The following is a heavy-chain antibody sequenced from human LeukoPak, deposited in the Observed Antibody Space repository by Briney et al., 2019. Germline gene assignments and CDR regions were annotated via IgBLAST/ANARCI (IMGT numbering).Heavy chain of an antibody. CDR1: GGSISSGGYY. D-gene: IGHD1-26*01. J-gene: IGHJ4*02. Sequence: SQTLSLTCTVSGGSISSGGYYWSWIRQPPGKGLEWIGYIYHSGSTYYNPSLKSRATISVDRSKNQFSLKLSSVTAADTAVYYCARGSIVGAIYFDYWGQGTLVTVSS. CDR3: ARGSIVGAIYFDY. CDR2: IYHSGST. V-gene: IGHV4-30-2*01.